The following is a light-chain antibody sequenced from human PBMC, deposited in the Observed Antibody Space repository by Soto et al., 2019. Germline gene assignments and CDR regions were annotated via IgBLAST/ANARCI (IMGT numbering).Light chain of an antibody. CDR1: RXDVGTYNY. Sequence: QSVLTQPPSASGSPGQSVTISCTGTRXDVGTYNYVSWYQQHPGKAPKLIIYEVSKRPSGVPDRFSGSKSGNTASLTVSGLQAEDEADYYCSSYAGRNNFYVFGTGTKVTVL. CDR3: SSYAGRNNFYV. J-gene: IGLJ1*01. CDR2: EVS. V-gene: IGLV2-8*01.